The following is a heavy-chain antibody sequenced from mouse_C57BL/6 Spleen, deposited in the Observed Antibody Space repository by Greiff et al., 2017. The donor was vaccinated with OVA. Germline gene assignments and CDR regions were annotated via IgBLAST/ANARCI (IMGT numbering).Heavy chain of an antibody. CDR2: IYPGDGDT. V-gene: IGHV1-82*01. CDR1: GYAFSSSW. Sequence: VQLQQSGPELVKPGASVKISCKASGYAFSSSWMNWVKQRPGKGLEWIGRIYPGDGDTNYNGKFKGKATLTADKSSSTAYMQLSSLTSEDSAVYFCARYGLDYYAMDYWGQGTSVTVSS. D-gene: IGHD1-1*02. CDR3: ARYGLDYYAMDY. J-gene: IGHJ4*01.